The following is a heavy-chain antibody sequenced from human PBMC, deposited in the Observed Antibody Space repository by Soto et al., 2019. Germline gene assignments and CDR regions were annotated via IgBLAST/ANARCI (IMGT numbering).Heavy chain of an antibody. J-gene: IGHJ4*02. Sequence: PGGSLRLSCTASGFNFSSYERHWVRQDSGKGLLSVSAIVTAGDTYYPVSVKGLFTISRENAKNSLYLQMNSLRAEDTAVYYCARAGYSYGHNYFDYWGQGTLVTVSS. CDR1: GFNFSSYE. V-gene: IGHV3-13*01. D-gene: IGHD5-18*01. CDR3: ARAGYSYGHNYFDY. CDR2: IVTAGDT.